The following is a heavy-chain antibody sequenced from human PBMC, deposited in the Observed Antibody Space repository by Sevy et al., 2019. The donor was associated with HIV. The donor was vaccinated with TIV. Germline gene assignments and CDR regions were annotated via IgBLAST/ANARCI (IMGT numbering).Heavy chain of an antibody. CDR1: GYALTDFP. CDR2: FDPEDSET. Sequence: ASVKVSCKFSGYALTDFPIHWVRQAPGKGLEWVGRFDPEDSETIYAQKFQGRVTMTEDTSTDTAYMALSSLRSEDTAVYYCATTREYYSDNSGYLDYWGQGTLVTVSS. CDR3: ATTREYYSDNSGYLDY. J-gene: IGHJ4*02. V-gene: IGHV1-24*01. D-gene: IGHD3-22*01.